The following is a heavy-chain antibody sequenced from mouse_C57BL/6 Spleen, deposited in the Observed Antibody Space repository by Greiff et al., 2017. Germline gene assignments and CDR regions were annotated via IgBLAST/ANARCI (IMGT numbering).Heavy chain of an antibody. CDR2: ISNLAYSI. D-gene: IGHD2-4*01. Sequence: EVKVEESGGGLVQPGGSLKLSCAASGFTFSDYGMAWVRQAPRKGPEWVAFISNLAYSIYYADTVTGRFTISRENAKNTLYLEMSSLRSEDTAMYYCAREGYDYDREGSYAMDYWGQGTSVTVSS. CDR1: GFTFSDYG. CDR3: AREGYDYDREGSYAMDY. J-gene: IGHJ4*01. V-gene: IGHV5-15*04.